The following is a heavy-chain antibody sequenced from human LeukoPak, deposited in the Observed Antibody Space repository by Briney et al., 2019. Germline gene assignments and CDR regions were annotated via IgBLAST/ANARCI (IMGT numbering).Heavy chain of an antibody. CDR2: INSNSDDI. CDR3: AKLGRNYFDY. Sequence: GGSLRLSCAASGFTFSSYSMNWVRQAPGKGLEWLSYINSNSDDIYHADSVKGRFTVSRDNAKNSLYLQMNNLRTEDTAVYYCAKLGRNYFDYWGQGTLVTVSS. CDR1: GFTFSSYS. V-gene: IGHV3-48*01. D-gene: IGHD3-10*01. J-gene: IGHJ4*02.